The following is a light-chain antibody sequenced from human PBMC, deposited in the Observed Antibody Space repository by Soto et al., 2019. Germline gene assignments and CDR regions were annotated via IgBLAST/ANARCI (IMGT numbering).Light chain of an antibody. CDR2: AAS. V-gene: IGKV1-27*01. Sequence: DVQMTQSPSSLSASVGDRVTITCRASQGISNYLAWYQQKPGKVPKLLIYAASTLQSGVPSRFSGSGAGTDFTLTITSLQPEDVATYYCQKYNSAPQTFGQGTKVEIK. CDR1: QGISNY. J-gene: IGKJ1*01. CDR3: QKYNSAPQT.